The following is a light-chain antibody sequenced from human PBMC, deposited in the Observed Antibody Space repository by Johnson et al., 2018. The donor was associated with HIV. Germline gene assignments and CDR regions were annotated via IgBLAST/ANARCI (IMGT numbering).Light chain of an antibody. CDR2: DNN. J-gene: IGLJ1*01. V-gene: IGLV1-51*01. CDR1: SSNIGRNY. CDR3: GTGDNSLKAEV. Sequence: QSVLTQPPSVSAAPGQKVTISCSGSSSNIGRNYVSWYQQLPGTAPKLLIFDNNKRPSGIPDRFSASKSGTSATLRITGLQTGDEADYYCGTGDNSLKAEVFGTGTKVTVL.